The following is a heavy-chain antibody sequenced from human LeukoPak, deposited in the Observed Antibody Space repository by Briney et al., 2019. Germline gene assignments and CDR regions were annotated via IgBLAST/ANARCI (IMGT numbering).Heavy chain of an antibody. CDR2: IYYSGST. J-gene: IGHJ4*02. CDR3: AREDPNYYFDY. D-gene: IGHD4/OR15-4a*01. CDR1: GGSISSYY. Sequence: SETLSLTCTVSGGSISSYYWSWIRQPPGKGLEWIGYIYYSGSTNYNPSLKSRVTISVDTSKNQFSLKLSSVTAADTAVYYCAREDPNYYFDYWGQGTLVTVSS. V-gene: IGHV4-59*01.